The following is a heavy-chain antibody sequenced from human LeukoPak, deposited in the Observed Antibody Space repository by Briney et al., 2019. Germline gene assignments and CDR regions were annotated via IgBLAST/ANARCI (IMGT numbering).Heavy chain of an antibody. Sequence: GGSLRLSCAASGFTFSSYGMHWVRQAPGKGLEWVAVISYHGSNKYYADSVKGRFTISRDNSKNTLYLQMNSLRAEDTAVYYCARDPRVVFGVVIKSRGYFDYWGQGTLVTVSS. V-gene: IGHV3-30*03. CDR2: ISYHGSNK. D-gene: IGHD3-3*01. J-gene: IGHJ4*02. CDR3: ARDPRVVFGVVIKSRGYFDY. CDR1: GFTFSSYG.